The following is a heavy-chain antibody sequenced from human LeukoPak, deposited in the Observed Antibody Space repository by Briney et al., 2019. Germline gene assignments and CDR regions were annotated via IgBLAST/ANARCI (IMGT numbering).Heavy chain of an antibody. J-gene: IGHJ4*02. CDR2: INPNSGGT. CDR3: ASELAAWYYYDSSGYQTDY. V-gene: IGHV1-2*02. D-gene: IGHD3-22*01. CDR1: GYTFTGYY. Sequence: ASVKVSCKASGYTFTGYYMHWVRQAPGQGLEWTGWINPNSGGTNYAQKFQGRVTMTRDTSISTAYMELSRLRSDDTAVYYCASELAAWYYYDSSGYQTDYRGQGTLVTVSS.